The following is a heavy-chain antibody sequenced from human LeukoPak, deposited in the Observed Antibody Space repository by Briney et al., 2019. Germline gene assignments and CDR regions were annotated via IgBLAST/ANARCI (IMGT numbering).Heavy chain of an antibody. Sequence: ASVKVSCKGSGYTSTSYDIIWVRQATGQGLEWMGWMNPNSGNTGYAQKFQGRVTMTRNTSISTAYMELSSLRSEDTAVYYCARRGFGELLIYYYYMDVWGKGTTVTVSS. CDR1: GYTSTSYD. D-gene: IGHD3-10*01. CDR3: ARRGFGELLIYYYYMDV. V-gene: IGHV1-8*01. J-gene: IGHJ6*03. CDR2: MNPNSGNT.